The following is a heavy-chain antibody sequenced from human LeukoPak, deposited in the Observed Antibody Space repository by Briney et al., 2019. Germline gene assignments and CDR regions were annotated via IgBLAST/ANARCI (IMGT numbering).Heavy chain of an antibody. CDR2: SIPIFGTA. V-gene: IGHV1-69*06. CDR1: GGTFSSYA. J-gene: IGHJ4*02. CDR3: AMLGYCSGGSCYYFDY. D-gene: IGHD2-15*01. Sequence: ASVKVSCKASGGTFSSYAISWVRQAPGQGLEWMGRSIPIFGTANYAQKFQGRVTITADKSTSTAYMELSSLRSEDTAVYYCAMLGYCSGGSCYYFDYWGQGTLVTVSS.